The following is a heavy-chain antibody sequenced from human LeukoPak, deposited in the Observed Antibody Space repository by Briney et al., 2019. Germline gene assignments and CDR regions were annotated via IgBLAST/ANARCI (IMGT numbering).Heavy chain of an antibody. J-gene: IGHJ4*02. V-gene: IGHV3-30*02. CDR1: GFTFSSYG. D-gene: IGHD3-3*01. Sequence: GGSLRLSCAASGFTFSSYGIHWVRQAPGKGLEWVAFIRYDGSNKYYTDSVKGRFTISRDNSKNTLYLQMNSLRAEDTAVYYCAKDGAYYEWDRLDYWGQGTLVTVSS. CDR3: AKDGAYYEWDRLDY. CDR2: IRYDGSNK.